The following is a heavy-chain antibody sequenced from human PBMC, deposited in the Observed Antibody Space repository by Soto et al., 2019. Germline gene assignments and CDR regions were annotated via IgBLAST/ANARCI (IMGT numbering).Heavy chain of an antibody. CDR1: GGSISSSSYF. CDR2: IYYNGNT. J-gene: IGHJ1*01. Sequence: QLQLQESGPGLVKPSETLSLTCTVSGGSISSSSYFWGWIRQSPGKGLEWIGSIYYNGNTYYNPSLKSRGTISVDTSKNQFSLKLTSVTAADTAVYYCARREGITFQPWGQGTLVTVSS. D-gene: IGHD1-20*01. V-gene: IGHV4-39*01. CDR3: ARREGITFQP.